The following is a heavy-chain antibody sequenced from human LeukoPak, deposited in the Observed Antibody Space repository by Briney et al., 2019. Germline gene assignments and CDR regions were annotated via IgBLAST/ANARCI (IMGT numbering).Heavy chain of an antibody. CDR2: IYCRGSN. D-gene: IGHD2-2*01. J-gene: IGHJ4*02. Sequence: SETLSRTATVSGGSSSSGGYYWSWIRQHPGKGLEGVGYIYCRGSNYYNPCLKSRVNISVDTSKNKFSLKLSSVTAADTAVYYCARVGYQCGNFDYWGQGTLVTVSS. CDR1: GGSSSSGGYY. CDR3: ARVGYQCGNFDY. V-gene: IGHV4-31*03.